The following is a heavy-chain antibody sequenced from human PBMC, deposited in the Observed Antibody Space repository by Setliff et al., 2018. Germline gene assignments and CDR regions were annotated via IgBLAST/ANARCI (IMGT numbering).Heavy chain of an antibody. V-gene: IGHV4-30-4*08. Sequence: NPSETLSLTCTVSGDSISSGDYFWSWIRQPPGKGLGWIAYIYHSGSAYYNPSLKSRVTMSVDTSKSQFSLHLTSVTAADTAVYYCAREVGTSTSSDAFDVWGQGMMVTVSS. D-gene: IGHD1-26*01. CDR3: AREVGTSTSSDAFDV. CDR1: GDSISSGDYF. J-gene: IGHJ3*01. CDR2: IYHSGSA.